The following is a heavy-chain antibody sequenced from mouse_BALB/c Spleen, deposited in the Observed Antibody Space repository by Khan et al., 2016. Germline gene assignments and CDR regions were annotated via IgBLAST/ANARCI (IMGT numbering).Heavy chain of an antibody. Sequence: EVKLLESGGGLVQPGGSLKLSCAASGFDFSRYWISWVRQAPGKGLEWIGEINPDSSTINYTPSLKDKFIISRDNAKNTLYLQMSKVRSEDTALYYCARQEDYAMDYWGQGTSVTVSS. CDR1: GFDFSRYW. CDR2: INPDSSTI. J-gene: IGHJ4*01. V-gene: IGHV4-1*02. CDR3: ARQEDYAMDY.